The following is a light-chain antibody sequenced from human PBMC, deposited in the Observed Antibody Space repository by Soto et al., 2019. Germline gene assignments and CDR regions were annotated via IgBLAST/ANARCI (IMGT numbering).Light chain of an antibody. CDR1: QSVRTY. J-gene: IGKJ5*01. CDR2: DAS. CDR3: QQRTNWPSST. Sequence: EVVLTQSPATLSLSPGERATLSCRASQSVRTYLAWYQQKPGQVPRLLIHDASSRATGIPARFSGSGSGTDFTLTISSLEPEDFAVYYCQQRTNWPSSTFGQGKRLEI. V-gene: IGKV3-11*01.